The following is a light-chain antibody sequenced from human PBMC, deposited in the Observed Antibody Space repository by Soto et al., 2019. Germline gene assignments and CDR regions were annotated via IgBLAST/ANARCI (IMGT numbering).Light chain of an antibody. CDR3: CSYAGSYTSLYV. V-gene: IGLV2-11*01. J-gene: IGLJ1*01. CDR2: DVS. Sequence: QSALTQPRSVSGSPGQSVTISCTGTSSDVGGYNYVSWYQQHPGKAPKLMIYDVSKRPSGVPDRFSGSKSGNTASLTISGLQAEYEADYYCCSYAGSYTSLYVFGTGTKVTVL. CDR1: SSDVGGYNY.